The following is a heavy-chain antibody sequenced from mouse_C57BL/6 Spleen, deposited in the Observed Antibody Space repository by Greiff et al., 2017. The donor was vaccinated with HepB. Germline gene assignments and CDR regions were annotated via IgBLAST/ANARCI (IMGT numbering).Heavy chain of an antibody. D-gene: IGHD3-1*01. CDR3: ARYGGLREGYYAMDY. V-gene: IGHV1-53*01. Sequence: VQLKQPGTELVKPGASVKLSCKASGYTFTSYWMHWVKQRPGQGLEWIGNINPSNGGTNYNEKFKSKATLTVDKSSSTAYMQLSSLTSEDSAVYYCARYGGLREGYYAMDYWGQGTSVTVSS. CDR2: INPSNGGT. CDR1: GYTFTSYW. J-gene: IGHJ4*01.